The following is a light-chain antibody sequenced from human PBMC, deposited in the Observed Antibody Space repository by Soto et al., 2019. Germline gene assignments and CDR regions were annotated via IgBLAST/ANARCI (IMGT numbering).Light chain of an antibody. CDR1: QSVTSSC. CDR2: TTS. Sequence: EIVLTQSPGTLSLSPGERATLTCTASQSVTSSCLAWYQRKPGQAPRLLIHTTSIRATDIRDRFSGSGSGTDFTLTISRLEPEDFAVYYCQQCGGSPLFSFGPGTRVDI. CDR3: QQCGGSPLFS. V-gene: IGKV3-20*01. J-gene: IGKJ3*01.